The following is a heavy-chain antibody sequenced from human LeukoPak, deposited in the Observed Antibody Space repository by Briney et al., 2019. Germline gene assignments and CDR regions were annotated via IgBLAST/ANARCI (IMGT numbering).Heavy chain of an antibody. CDR2: INHSGST. V-gene: IGHV4-34*01. Sequence: SETLSLTCAVYGGSFSGYYWSWIRQPPGKGLEWIGEINHSGSTNYNPSLKSRVTISVDTSKNQSSLKLSSVTAADTAVYYCARAPPRSRAVAGKTPFGYWGQGTLVTVSS. CDR1: GGSFSGYY. J-gene: IGHJ4*02. CDR3: ARAPPRSRAVAGKTPFGY. D-gene: IGHD6-19*01.